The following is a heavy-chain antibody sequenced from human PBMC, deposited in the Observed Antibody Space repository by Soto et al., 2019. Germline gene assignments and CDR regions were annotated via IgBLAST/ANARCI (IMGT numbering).Heavy chain of an antibody. Sequence: EVQLLESGGGLVQPGGSLRLSCAASGFTFSSYAMSWVRQAPGKGLEWVSAISGSGGSTYYADSVKGRFTISRDNSKNTRDLKRDSQRAEDTAVYYCAKGGGTYYDFWSGYYTGGYYGMDVWGQGTTVTVSS. V-gene: IGHV3-23*01. D-gene: IGHD3-3*01. J-gene: IGHJ6*02. CDR2: ISGSGGST. CDR3: AKGGGTYYDFWSGYYTGGYYGMDV. CDR1: GFTFSSYA.